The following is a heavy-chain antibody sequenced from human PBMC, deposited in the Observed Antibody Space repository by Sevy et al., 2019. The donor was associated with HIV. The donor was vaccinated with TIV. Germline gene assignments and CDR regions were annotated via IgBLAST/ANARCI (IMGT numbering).Heavy chain of an antibody. Sequence: SETLSLTCTVSGGSISSYYWSWIRQPPGKGLEWIGYIYYSGSTNYNPSLKSRVTISVDTSKNQFSLKLSSVTAADTAVYYCARGSWSSRWKVLYWGQGTLVTVSS. CDR1: GGSISSYY. D-gene: IGHD6-19*01. CDR3: ARGSWSSRWKVLY. J-gene: IGHJ4*02. CDR2: IYYSGST. V-gene: IGHV4-59*13.